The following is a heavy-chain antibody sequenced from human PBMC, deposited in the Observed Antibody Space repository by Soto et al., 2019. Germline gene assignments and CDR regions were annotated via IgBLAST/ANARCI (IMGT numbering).Heavy chain of an antibody. J-gene: IGHJ5*02. CDR2: INHSGST. Sequence: SETLSLTCAVYGGSFSGYYWSWIRQPPGKGLEWIGEINHSGSTNYNPSLKSRVTISVDTSKNQFSLKLSSVTAADTAVYYCASGPTRNWFDPWGQGTLVTVSS. CDR1: GGSFSGYY. CDR3: ASGPTRNWFDP. V-gene: IGHV4-34*01.